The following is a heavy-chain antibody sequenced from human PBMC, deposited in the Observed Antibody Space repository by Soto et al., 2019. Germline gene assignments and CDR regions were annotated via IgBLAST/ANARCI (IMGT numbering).Heavy chain of an antibody. CDR1: GDSVSSNTAS. Sequence: SQTLSLTCAISGDSVSSNTASWNCVRQSPSRGLEWLGRTYSRSKWYNDYAVSVKSRIIINPDTSKNQFSLQLNSVTPEDTAVYYCAKGDNLGPKTGYAFDPWGQGILVTVSS. D-gene: IGHD5-12*01. CDR3: AKGDNLGPKTGYAFDP. V-gene: IGHV6-1*01. CDR2: TYSRSKWYN. J-gene: IGHJ5*02.